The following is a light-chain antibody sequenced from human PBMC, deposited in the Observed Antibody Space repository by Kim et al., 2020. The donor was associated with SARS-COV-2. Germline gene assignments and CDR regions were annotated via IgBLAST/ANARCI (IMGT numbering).Light chain of an antibody. CDR3: NSRDSNNNVL. V-gene: IGLV3-19*01. CDR1: SLRSYS. CDR2: GKN. Sequence: SSELTQDPAVSVALGQTVRITCQGDSLRSYSANWYQQKPGQAPILVIYGKNNRPSGIPDRFSGSSSGNTASLTITGTQAGDEADYYCNSRDSNNNVLFGG. J-gene: IGLJ2*01.